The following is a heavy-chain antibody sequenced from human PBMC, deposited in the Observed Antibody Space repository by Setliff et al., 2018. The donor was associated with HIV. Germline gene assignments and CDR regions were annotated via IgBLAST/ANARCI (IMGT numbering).Heavy chain of an antibody. CDR2: IWFDGSNK. V-gene: IGHV3-33*08. CDR3: ARLSRPRLPTAGPYFLGS. J-gene: IGHJ4*02. CDR1: GFTFSDYN. D-gene: IGHD5-12*01. Sequence: PGGSLRLSCAASGFTFSDYNMHWVRQAPGTGLEWVAVIWFDGSNKYHSDSGKGRFTISRDNSKNTLYLEMNRLRIDDTAVYYCARLSRPRLPTAGPYFLGSWGQGTLVTVSS.